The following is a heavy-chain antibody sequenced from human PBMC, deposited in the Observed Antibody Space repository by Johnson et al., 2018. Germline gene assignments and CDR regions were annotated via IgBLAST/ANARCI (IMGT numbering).Heavy chain of an antibody. Sequence: QVQPVESGGGVVQPGRSXKLSCVVFGFPFSSYAMHWVRQSPGKGLEWLAAISYDGNKKTYADSVKGRFTISRDDSEDTRYLQINSLRPEDTAVYYRAKGFVAGYDYLYYGMDVVGQGTTVTVSS. CDR1: GFPFSSYA. D-gene: IGHD6-19*01. V-gene: IGHV3-30*18. CDR3: AKGFVAGYDYLYYGMDV. CDR2: ISYDGNKK. J-gene: IGHJ6*02.